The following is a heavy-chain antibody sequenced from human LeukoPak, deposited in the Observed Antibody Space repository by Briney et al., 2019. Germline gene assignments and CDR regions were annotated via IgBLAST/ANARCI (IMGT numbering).Heavy chain of an antibody. D-gene: IGHD6-13*01. V-gene: IGHV3-21*01. J-gene: IGHJ3*02. CDR2: ISSSSSYI. CDR3: ARDQSSSWPAFDI. CDR1: GFTFSSYS. Sequence: GGSLRLSCAASGFTFSSYSMNWVRQAPGKGLEWVSSISSSSSYIYYPDSLKGRFTISRDNTKNSLYLQMNSLRAEDTAVYYCARDQSSSWPAFDIWGQGTMVTVSS.